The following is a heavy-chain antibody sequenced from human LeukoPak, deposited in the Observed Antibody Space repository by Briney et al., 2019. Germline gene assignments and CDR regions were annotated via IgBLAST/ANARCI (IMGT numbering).Heavy chain of an antibody. CDR1: GFTFSSYA. J-gene: IGHJ4*02. CDR2: ISYDGSNK. Sequence: GGSLRLSCAASGFTFSSYAMHWVRQAPGKGLEWVAVISYDGSNKYYADSVKGRFTISRDNSKNTLYLQMNSLRAEDTAVYYCARIVATSSGLDYWGQGTLVTVSS. CDR3: ARIVATSSGLDY. V-gene: IGHV3-30*04. D-gene: IGHD5-12*01.